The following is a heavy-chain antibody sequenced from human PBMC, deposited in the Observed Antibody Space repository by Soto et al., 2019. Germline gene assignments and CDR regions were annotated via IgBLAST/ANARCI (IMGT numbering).Heavy chain of an antibody. CDR2: ISAYNGNT. CDR1: GYTFTNYG. Sequence: QVQLVQSGAEVKKPGASVKVSCKASGYTFTNYGISWVRQAPGQGLEWMGWISAYNGNTNYAQKLQGRVTMTTDTSTSTAYMELRSLRSDDTAVYYCARFDCSGGSCYLNDYWGQGTLVTVSS. D-gene: IGHD2-15*01. J-gene: IGHJ4*02. CDR3: ARFDCSGGSCYLNDY. V-gene: IGHV1-18*01.